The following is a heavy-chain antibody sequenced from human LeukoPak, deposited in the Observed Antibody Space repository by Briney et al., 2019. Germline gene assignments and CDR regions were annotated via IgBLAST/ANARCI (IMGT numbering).Heavy chain of an antibody. J-gene: IGHJ5*02. D-gene: IGHD5-12*01. Sequence: ASVKVSCKASGYTFTNYGIGWVRQAPGQGLEWMGWISAYNGHTNYAQKFQGRVTMTTDTSTSTAYMELRSLRPDDTAIYYCARALYSDYYSYLNWFDPWGQGNLVTVSS. CDR1: GYTFTNYG. CDR2: ISAYNGHT. V-gene: IGHV1-18*01. CDR3: ARALYSDYYSYLNWFDP.